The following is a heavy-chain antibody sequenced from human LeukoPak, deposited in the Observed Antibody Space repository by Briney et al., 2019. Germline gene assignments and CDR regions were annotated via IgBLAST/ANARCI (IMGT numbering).Heavy chain of an antibody. CDR3: ARAYSSNWYWFDP. CDR2: IIPIFGTA. Sequence: GASVKVSCKASGGTFSSYGITWVRQAPGQGLEWMGGIIPIFGTANYAQKFQGRVTITADESTSTAYMELSSLRSEDTAVYYCARAYSSNWYWFDPWGQGTLVTVSS. V-gene: IGHV1-69*13. CDR1: GGTFSSYG. D-gene: IGHD6-13*01. J-gene: IGHJ5*02.